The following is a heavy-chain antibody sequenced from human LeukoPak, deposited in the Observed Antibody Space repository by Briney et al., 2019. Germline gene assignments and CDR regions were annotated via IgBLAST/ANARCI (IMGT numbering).Heavy chain of an antibody. D-gene: IGHD7-27*01. V-gene: IGHV3-9*01. CDR2: ISWNSGSI. Sequence: GRSLRLSCAASGFTFDDYAMHWVRQAPGKGLEWVSGISWNSGSIGYADSVKGRFTISRDNAKNSLYLQMNSLRAEDTAVYYCAREGRLLGIPDFDYWGQGTLVTVSS. CDR1: GFTFDDYA. CDR3: AREGRLLGIPDFDY. J-gene: IGHJ4*02.